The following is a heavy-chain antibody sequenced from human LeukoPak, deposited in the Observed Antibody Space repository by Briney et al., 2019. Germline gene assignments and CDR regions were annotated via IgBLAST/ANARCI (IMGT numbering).Heavy chain of an antibody. Sequence: SETLSLTCTVSGGSISSYYWSWIRQPPGKGLEWIGYIYYSGSTNYNPSLKSRVTISVDTSKNQFSLELSSVTAADTAVYYCAARYGSGSYYRWGQGTLVTVSS. D-gene: IGHD3-10*01. J-gene: IGHJ4*02. V-gene: IGHV4-59*01. CDR1: GGSISSYY. CDR2: IYYSGST. CDR3: AARYGSGSYYR.